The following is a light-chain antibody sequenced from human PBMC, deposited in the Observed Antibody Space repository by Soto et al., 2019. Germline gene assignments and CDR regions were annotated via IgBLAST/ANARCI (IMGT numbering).Light chain of an antibody. CDR2: GNS. CDR3: QSYDSSLSGHVV. CDR1: SSNIGAGYD. V-gene: IGLV1-40*01. J-gene: IGLJ2*01. Sequence: QSVLTQPPSVSGAPGQRVTISCTGRSSNIGAGYDVHWYQQLPGTDPKLLIYGNSNRPSGVPDRFSGSKSGTSASLAITGLQAEDEAYYDCQSYDSSLSGHVVFGGGTKLTVL.